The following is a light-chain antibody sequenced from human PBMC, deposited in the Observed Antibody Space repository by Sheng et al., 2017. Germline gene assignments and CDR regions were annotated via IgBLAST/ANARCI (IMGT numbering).Light chain of an antibody. CDR1: SSDVGGYNY. CDR2: DVS. Sequence: QSALTQPASVSGSPGQSITISCTGTSSDVGGYNYVSWYQQHPGKAPKLMIYDVSKRPSGVSNRFSGSKSGNTASLTISGLQAEDEADYYCSSYTSSREFGGGTKLTVL. J-gene: IGLJ3*02. CDR3: SSYTSSRE. V-gene: IGLV2-14*01.